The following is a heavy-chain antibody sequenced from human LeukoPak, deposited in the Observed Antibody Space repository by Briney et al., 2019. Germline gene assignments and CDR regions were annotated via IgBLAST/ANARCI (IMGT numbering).Heavy chain of an antibody. CDR3: VKFTRWLLRMDV. D-gene: IGHD4-23*01. V-gene: IGHV4-38-2*01. J-gene: IGHJ6*04. CDR2: IIHSGTT. CDR1: GDSTTNNNY. Sequence: SETLSLTCAVSGDSTTNNNYWGWIRQPPGKGLEWIGGIIHSGTTYYTSSLKSRVAMSLDTSRKEVSLRLTSVTSADTAVYYCVKFTRWLLRMDVWGRGTTVTVSS.